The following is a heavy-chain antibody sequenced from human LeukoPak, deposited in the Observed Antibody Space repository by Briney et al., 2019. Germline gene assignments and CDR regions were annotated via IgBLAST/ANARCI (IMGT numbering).Heavy chain of an antibody. D-gene: IGHD3-3*01. V-gene: IGHV3-7*03. CDR1: GFTFSNYW. Sequence: TGGSLRLSCAASGFTFSNYWMTWVRQAPGKGLEWVANINRDGSERYYVDSVKGRFTISRDDAKSSLYLQMNSLRAEDTAVYYCARGLRFLEWSGDYYYYYGMDVWGQGTTVTVSS. J-gene: IGHJ6*02. CDR3: ARGLRFLEWSGDYYYYYGMDV. CDR2: INRDGSER.